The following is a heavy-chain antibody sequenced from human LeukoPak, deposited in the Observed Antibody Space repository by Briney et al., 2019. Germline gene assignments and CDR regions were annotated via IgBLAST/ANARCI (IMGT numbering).Heavy chain of an antibody. J-gene: IGHJ4*02. CDR2: INTNTGNP. CDR3: ARAYCGGDCYLPYYFDY. V-gene: IGHV7-4-1*02. CDR1: GYTFTSYA. Sequence: ASVKVSCKASGYTFTSYAMNWVRQAPGQGLEWMGWINTNTGNPTYAQGFTGRFVFSLDTSVSTAYLQISSLKAEDTAVYYCARAYCGGDCYLPYYFDYWGQGTLVTVSS. D-gene: IGHD2-21*02.